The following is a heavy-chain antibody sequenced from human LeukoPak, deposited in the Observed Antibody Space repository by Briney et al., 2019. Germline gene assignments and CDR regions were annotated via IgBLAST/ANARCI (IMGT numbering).Heavy chain of an antibody. CDR3: ARGIVPAAPAYNWFDP. V-gene: IGHV3-7*01. J-gene: IGHJ5*02. CDR2: IKQDGSEK. Sequence: GGSLRLSCAASGFTFSNYAMSWVRQAPGKGLEWVANIKQDGSEKYYVDSVKGRFTISRDNAKNSLYLQMNSLRAEDTAVYYCARGIVPAAPAYNWFDPWGQGTLVTVSS. CDR1: GFTFSNYA. D-gene: IGHD2-2*01.